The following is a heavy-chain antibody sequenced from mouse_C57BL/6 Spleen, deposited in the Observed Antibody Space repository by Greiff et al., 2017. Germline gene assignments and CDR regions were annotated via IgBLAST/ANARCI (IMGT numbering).Heavy chain of an antibody. J-gene: IGHJ2*01. D-gene: IGHD2-4*01. Sequence: QVHVKQPGAELVKPGASVKVSCKASGYTFTSYWMHWVKQRPGQGLEWIGRIHPSDSDTNYNQKFKGKATLTLDKSSSTAYMQLCSLTSEDSAVYYCAIPYDCDGESCDYWGQGTTLTVSS. CDR1: GYTFTSYW. CDR2: IHPSDSDT. V-gene: IGHV1-74*01. CDR3: AIPYDCDGESCDY.